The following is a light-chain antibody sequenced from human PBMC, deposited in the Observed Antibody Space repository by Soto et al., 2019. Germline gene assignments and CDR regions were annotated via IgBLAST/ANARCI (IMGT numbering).Light chain of an antibody. Sequence: QSVLTQPPSVSGAPGQRVTISCTGSSSNIGTGYDVHWYQQLPGTAPKLLIYGNNNRPSGVPDRFSGSQSGTSASLAITGLQAEDEADYYCQSYDSSLSGYVVFGGGTQLTVL. V-gene: IGLV1-40*01. CDR3: QSYDSSLSGYVV. CDR2: GNN. J-gene: IGLJ2*01. CDR1: SSNIGTGYD.